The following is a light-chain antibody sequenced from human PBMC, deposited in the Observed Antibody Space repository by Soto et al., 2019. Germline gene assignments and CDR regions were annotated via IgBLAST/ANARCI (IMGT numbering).Light chain of an antibody. CDR2: GNS. Sequence: PPSVSGAPGQRVTISCTGSSSNIGAGYDVHWYQQLPGTAPKLLIYGNSNRPSGVPDRFSGSKSGTSASLAITGLQAEDEADYYCQSYDSSLSGWVFGTGTKVTVL. J-gene: IGLJ1*01. V-gene: IGLV1-40*01. CDR1: SSNIGAGYD. CDR3: QSYDSSLSGWV.